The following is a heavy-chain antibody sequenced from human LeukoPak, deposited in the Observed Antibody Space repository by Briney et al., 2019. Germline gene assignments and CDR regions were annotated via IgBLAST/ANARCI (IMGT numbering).Heavy chain of an antibody. CDR3: ARGRYNYALEDYFDY. Sequence: SETLSLTCAVSGGSISSGGYSWSWIRQPPGKGLEWIGYIYYSGSTYYNPSLKSRVTISVDTSKNQFSLKLSSVTAADTAVYYCARGRYNYALEDYFDYWGQGTLVTVSS. J-gene: IGHJ4*02. CDR2: IYYSGST. V-gene: IGHV4-30-4*07. D-gene: IGHD5-18*01. CDR1: GGSISSGGYS.